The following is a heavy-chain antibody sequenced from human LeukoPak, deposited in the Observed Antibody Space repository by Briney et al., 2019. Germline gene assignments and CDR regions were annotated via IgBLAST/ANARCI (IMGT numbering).Heavy chain of an antibody. J-gene: IGHJ3*02. Sequence: GGSLRLSCAASGFTFNDHYIDWVRQAPGKGLEWVGRNRDKANSYTTEYAAPVKGRFIISRDDSKNSLYLQMNSLKTEDTAVYYCARAMSTYYYDSDAFDIWGQGTMVTVSS. CDR2: NRDKANSYTT. V-gene: IGHV3-72*01. CDR3: ARAMSTYYYDSDAFDI. CDR1: GFTFNDHY. D-gene: IGHD3-22*01.